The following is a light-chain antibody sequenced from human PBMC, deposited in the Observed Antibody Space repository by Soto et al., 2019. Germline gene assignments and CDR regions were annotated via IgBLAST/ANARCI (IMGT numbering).Light chain of an antibody. Sequence: EILFTQSPGTLSVSPGARATLSCRASQSISSSHLAWYQQKPGQAPRLLISGSSSRAVGIPDRFSASGSGTDFTLTISRLEPEDFAMYYCQQYRSLPLTFGPGTTVEIK. CDR3: QQYRSLPLT. CDR2: GSS. CDR1: QSISSSH. J-gene: IGKJ1*01. V-gene: IGKV3-20*01.